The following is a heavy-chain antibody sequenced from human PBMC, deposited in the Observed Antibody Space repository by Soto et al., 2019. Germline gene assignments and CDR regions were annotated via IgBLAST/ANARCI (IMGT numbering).Heavy chain of an antibody. J-gene: IGHJ4*02. CDR1: GFAFNKFG. V-gene: IGHV3-30*18. CDR3: AKGGEVGGVLGDH. D-gene: IGHD1-26*01. Sequence: QVQLVESGGGVVQPGTSLRLSCEASGFAFNKFGMHWVRQAPGKGLEWVAFISYDVSYQYYADSVQGRLTITRDNSMNTLNMPLNSLRREDTAVYYCAKGGEVGGVLGDHWGQGTLVTVSS. CDR2: ISYDVSYQ.